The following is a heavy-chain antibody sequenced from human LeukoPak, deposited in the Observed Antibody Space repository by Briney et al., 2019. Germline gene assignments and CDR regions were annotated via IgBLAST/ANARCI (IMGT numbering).Heavy chain of an antibody. D-gene: IGHD2-21*01. Sequence: GGSLRLSCAASGFTFSSYEMNWVRQAPGKGLEWVSYISSSGSTIYYADFVKGRFTISRDNAKNSLYLQMNSLRAEDTAVYYCARLAGGYYYYMDVWGKGTTVTVSS. CDR1: GFTFSSYE. V-gene: IGHV3-48*03. CDR2: ISSSGSTI. CDR3: ARLAGGYYYYMDV. J-gene: IGHJ6*03.